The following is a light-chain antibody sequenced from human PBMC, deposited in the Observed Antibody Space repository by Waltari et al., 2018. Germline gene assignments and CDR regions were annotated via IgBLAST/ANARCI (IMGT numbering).Light chain of an antibody. CDR2: VNSDGSH. J-gene: IGLJ3*02. CDR3: ETGGHGTWV. Sequence: QLVLTQSPSASASLGASVKLTCTLDSGHSTNIVAWLQQHPEKGPRYLMKVNSDGSHTKGDDIPDRFSGSSSGAERYLTISSVQSEDEADYYCETGGHGTWVFGGGTKLTVL. V-gene: IGLV4-69*02. CDR1: SGHSTNI.